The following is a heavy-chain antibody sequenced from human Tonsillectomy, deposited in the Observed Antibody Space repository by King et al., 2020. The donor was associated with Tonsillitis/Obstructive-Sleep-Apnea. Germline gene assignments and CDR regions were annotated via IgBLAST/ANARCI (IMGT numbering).Heavy chain of an antibody. CDR1: GYSFTSYW. D-gene: IGHD2-8*02. Sequence: QLVQSGAEVKKPGESLRISCKGSGYSFTSYWSSWVRQMPGKGLEWMGMIDPSDSYTNYSPSFQGHVTISADKSISTDYLTWSSLKAWDTAMYYCARPGGYCTGGVCYGYWGQGTLVTVSS. V-gene: IGHV5-10-1*01. J-gene: IGHJ4*02. CDR3: ARPGGYCTGGVCYGY. CDR2: IDPSDSYT.